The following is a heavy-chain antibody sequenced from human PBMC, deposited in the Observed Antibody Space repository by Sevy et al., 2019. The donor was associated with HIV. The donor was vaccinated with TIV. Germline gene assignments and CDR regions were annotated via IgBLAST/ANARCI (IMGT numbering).Heavy chain of an antibody. Sequence: GESLKISCKGSGYSFTSYWIGWVRQMPGKGLEWMGIIYPGDSDIRYSPSFQGQVTISADKSISTAYLQWSSLKASDTAMYYCARIRYYYDSSGLPVNFDYWGQGTLVTVSS. CDR2: IYPGDSDI. V-gene: IGHV5-51*01. D-gene: IGHD3-22*01. CDR3: ARIRYYYDSSGLPVNFDY. CDR1: GYSFTSYW. J-gene: IGHJ4*02.